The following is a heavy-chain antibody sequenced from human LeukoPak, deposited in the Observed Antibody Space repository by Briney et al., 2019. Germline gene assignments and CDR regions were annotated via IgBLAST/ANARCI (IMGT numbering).Heavy chain of an antibody. J-gene: IGHJ5*02. Sequence: PSQTLSPTCTVFGPSISSGSYDCSWIRQTAGKGLEGTGRIYASGSTHSTTSLKSRVSISVDTSKNQFSLKLSAVTAADTAVYYCARSYYVWVSYRDNWFDPWGQGTLVTVSS. V-gene: IGHV4-61*02. D-gene: IGHD3-16*02. CDR1: GPSISSGSYD. CDR3: ARSYYVWVSYRDNWFDP. CDR2: IYASGST.